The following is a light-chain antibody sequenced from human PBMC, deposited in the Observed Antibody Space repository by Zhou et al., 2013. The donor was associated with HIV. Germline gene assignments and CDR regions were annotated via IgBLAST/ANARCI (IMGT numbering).Light chain of an antibody. V-gene: IGKV3-20*01. CDR2: GAS. Sequence: EIVMTQSPATLSVSPGERATLSCRASQSISSNYLAWYQQKPGQAPRLLIYGASSRATGIPDRVSGSGSGTDFTLTISRLEPEDFAVYYCQQYGSSLLTFGPGTKVDFK. CDR1: QSISSNY. CDR3: QQYGSSLLT. J-gene: IGKJ3*01.